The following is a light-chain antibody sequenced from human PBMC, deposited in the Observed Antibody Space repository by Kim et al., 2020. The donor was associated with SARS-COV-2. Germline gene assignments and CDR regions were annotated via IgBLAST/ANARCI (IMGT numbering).Light chain of an antibody. CDR3: QQVYNTPYT. J-gene: IGKJ2*01. V-gene: IGKV1-39*01. CDR1: QSVYGY. CDR2: VTS. Sequence: DIQMTQSPSSLSASVGDRVAITCRASQSVYGYLNWYQHKSGQAPALLIYVTSTLQTAVPSRFSGNGSATDYTLTINSLQPEDFATYYCQQVYNTPYTFGQGTKVDIK.